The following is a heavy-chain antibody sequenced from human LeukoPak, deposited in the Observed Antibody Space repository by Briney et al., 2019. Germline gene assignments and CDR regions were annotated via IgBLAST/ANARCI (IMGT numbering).Heavy chain of an antibody. CDR1: GFSFSNYN. V-gene: IGHV3-30*04. CDR2: ISYDGSYK. Sequence: GGSLRLSCAASGFSFSNYNIHWVRQAPGKGLEWVAVISYDGSYKYYADSVKGRYTLSRDNSKNTLYLQMNSLRSEDTAVYYCARVADGGDCRCPLDYWGQGTLVTVSS. J-gene: IGHJ4*02. CDR3: ARVADGGDCRCPLDY. D-gene: IGHD2-21*02.